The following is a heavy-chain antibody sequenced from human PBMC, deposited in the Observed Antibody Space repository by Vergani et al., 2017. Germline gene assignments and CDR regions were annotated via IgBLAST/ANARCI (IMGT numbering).Heavy chain of an antibody. CDR2: IDWDDDK. J-gene: IGHJ4*02. CDR3: ARSSDSNWNPEY. Sequence: QVPLRESGPALVKPTQTLTLPCQFSGFSLSSSGMCVSWIRQPPGKALEWLALIDWDDDKYYTTSLKTRLTISKDTSKNQVVLTMTNMDPVDTATYYCARSSDSNWNPEYWGQGTLVTVSS. CDR1: GFSLSSSGMC. V-gene: IGHV2-70*01. D-gene: IGHD1-20*01.